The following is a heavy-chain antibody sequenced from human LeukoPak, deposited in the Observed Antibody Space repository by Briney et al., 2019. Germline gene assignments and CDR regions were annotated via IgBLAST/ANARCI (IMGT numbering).Heavy chain of an antibody. Sequence: GGSLRLSCAASGFTFDDYAMHWVRQAPGKGLEWVPSISWNSGSIGYADSVKGRFTISRDNTKNSLYLQINSLRVEDTALYYCAKDIGYCSGGSCYGEYYFDWWGQGTLVTVSS. CDR3: AKDIGYCSGGSCYGEYYFDW. CDR1: GFTFDDYA. CDR2: ISWNSGSI. V-gene: IGHV3-9*01. J-gene: IGHJ4*02. D-gene: IGHD2-15*01.